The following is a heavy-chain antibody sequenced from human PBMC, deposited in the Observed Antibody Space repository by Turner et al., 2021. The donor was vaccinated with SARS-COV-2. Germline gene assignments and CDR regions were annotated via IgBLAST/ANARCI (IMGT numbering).Heavy chain of an antibody. CDR3: ARRLVVQGTDDYSYYYGMDV. D-gene: IGHD3-22*01. Sequence: QLQLQESGPGLLKPSETLCLTCTVSGGSISSSSYYWGWIRQPPGKGLEWIGSIYYSGRTYYNPSLKSRVTISVDTSKNQFSLKLSSVTATDTAVYYCARRLVVQGTDDYSYYYGMDVWGQGTTVTVSS. CDR1: GGSISSSSYY. J-gene: IGHJ6*02. V-gene: IGHV4-39*01. CDR2: IYYSGRT.